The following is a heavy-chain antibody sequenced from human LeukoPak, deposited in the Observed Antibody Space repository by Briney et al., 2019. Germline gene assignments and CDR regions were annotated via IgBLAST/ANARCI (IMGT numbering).Heavy chain of an antibody. Sequence: PGGSLRLSCAASGFTFSNYAVTWVRQAPGKGLEWVSAVSGSGSSTYYADSVKGRFTISRDNSKNTLYLQMNSLRAEDTAVYYCVSKSSDYWGQGTLVTVSS. V-gene: IGHV3-23*01. CDR1: GFTFSNYA. CDR3: VSKSSDY. J-gene: IGHJ4*02. D-gene: IGHD2-15*01. CDR2: VSGSGSST.